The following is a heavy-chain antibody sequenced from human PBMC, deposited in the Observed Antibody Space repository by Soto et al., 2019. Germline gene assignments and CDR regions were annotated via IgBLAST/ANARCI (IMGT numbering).Heavy chain of an antibody. J-gene: IGHJ6*02. V-gene: IGHV3-30*03. D-gene: IGHD3-9*01. Sequence: QVQLVESGGGVVQPGRSLRLSCAASGFTFSSYGMHWVRQAPGKALEWVAAILYDGSNKYYADSVKGRFTISRDNSKNTLYLQMNSLRAEDTAVYYCARGAYYDVLTGSYSYGMDVWGQGTTVTVSS. CDR3: ARGAYYDVLTGSYSYGMDV. CDR1: GFTFSSYG. CDR2: ILYDGSNK.